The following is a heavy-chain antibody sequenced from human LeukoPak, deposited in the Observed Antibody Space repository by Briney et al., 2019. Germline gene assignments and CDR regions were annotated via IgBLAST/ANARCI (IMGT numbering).Heavy chain of an antibody. CDR1: GFTFSNDW. CDR2: INQDERKK. V-gene: IGHV3-7*01. J-gene: IGHJ4*02. Sequence: GGSLRLSCAASGFTFSNDWMCWVRQAPGKGLEWVANINQDERKKYYADSVKGRFTISRDNAKNSLYLQMSSLTAEDTAIYYCARDHAYRADYWGQGTLVTVSS. D-gene: IGHD2-2*01. CDR3: ARDHAYRADY.